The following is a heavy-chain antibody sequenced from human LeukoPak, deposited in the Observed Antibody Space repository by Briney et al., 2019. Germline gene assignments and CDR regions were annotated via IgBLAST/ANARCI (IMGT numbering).Heavy chain of an antibody. Sequence: GGSLRLSCATSGFTFSNYAVSWVRQAPGKGLEWVSSISGSGGTTYYADSVKGRFTISRDNSKNTLYLQMDSLRAEDTAVYYCARDKRQERWPDYWGQGTLVTVSS. V-gene: IGHV3-23*01. CDR2: ISGSGGTT. CDR1: GFTFSNYA. J-gene: IGHJ4*02. D-gene: IGHD5-24*01. CDR3: ARDKRQERWPDY.